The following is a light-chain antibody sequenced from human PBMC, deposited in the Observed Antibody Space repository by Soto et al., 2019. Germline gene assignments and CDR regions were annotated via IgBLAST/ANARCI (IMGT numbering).Light chain of an antibody. CDR3: QQYGRSPDWDRWT. CDR1: QSVRSSY. CDR2: GAS. J-gene: IGKJ1*01. V-gene: IGKV3-20*01. Sequence: DIVLTQSPGTLSLSPGERATLSCTASQSVRSSYLAWYQQKPRQAPMLLIYGASSRATGIPDRFSGSGSATDFTLTISRLEPEDFAVYYCQQYGRSPDWDRWTFGQGTKV.